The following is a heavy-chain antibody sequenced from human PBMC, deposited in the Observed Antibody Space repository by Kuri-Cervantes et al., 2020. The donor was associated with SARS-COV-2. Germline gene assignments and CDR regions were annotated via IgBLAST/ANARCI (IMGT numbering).Heavy chain of an antibody. J-gene: IGHJ4*02. CDR3: AKDVINGGQWLVGGFDY. CDR2: ISGNGGST. CDR1: GFTFSSYA. V-gene: IGHV3-23*01. Sequence: GESLKISCAASGFTFSSYAMSWVRQAPGKGLEWVSAISGNGGSTYYADSVKGRFTISRDNSKNTLYLQMNSLRAEDTAVYYCAKDVINGGQWLVGGFDYWGQGTLVTVSS. D-gene: IGHD6-19*01.